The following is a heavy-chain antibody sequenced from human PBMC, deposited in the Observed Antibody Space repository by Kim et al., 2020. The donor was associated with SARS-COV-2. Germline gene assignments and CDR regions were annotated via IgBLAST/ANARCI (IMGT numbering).Heavy chain of an antibody. Sequence: GGSLRLSCAASGFTFDDYAMHWVRQAPGKGLEWVSGINWNSGSIGYADSVKGRFTISRDNAKNSLYLQMNSLRAEDTALYYCAKDNRPTRYFYGMDVWGQGTTVTVSS. CDR2: INWNSGSI. CDR1: GFTFDDYA. CDR3: AKDNRPTRYFYGMDV. D-gene: IGHD3-9*01. V-gene: IGHV3-9*01. J-gene: IGHJ6*02.